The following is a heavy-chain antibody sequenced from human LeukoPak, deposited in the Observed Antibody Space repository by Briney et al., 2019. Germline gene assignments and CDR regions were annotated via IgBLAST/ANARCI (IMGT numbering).Heavy chain of an antibody. J-gene: IGHJ1*01. Sequence: PGRSLRLSCAASGFTFSSYAMPWVRQAPGKGLEWVAAISHDGSNKYHADSVKGRFTISRDNSKNTVYLQMNSLRAEDTAVYFCAGSPKYSSSWFEYFQHWGQGTLVTVSS. D-gene: IGHD6-13*01. CDR1: GFTFSSYA. CDR3: AGSPKYSSSWFEYFQH. V-gene: IGHV3-30*01. CDR2: ISHDGSNK.